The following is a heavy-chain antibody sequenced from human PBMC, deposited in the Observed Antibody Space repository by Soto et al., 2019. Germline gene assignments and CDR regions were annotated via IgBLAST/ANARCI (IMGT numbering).Heavy chain of an antibody. V-gene: IGHV3-23*01. D-gene: IGHD2-2*01. J-gene: IGHJ4*02. Sequence: EVQLLESGGGLVQPGGSLRVSCAASGFTFSSYVMSWVRQAPGKGLEWVSAISGSGGSTYYADAVKGRFTISRDNSKNTLYQQMNSLRAEDTAVYYCAKGYCSSTSCYYFDYWGQGTLVTVSS. CDR1: GFTFSSYV. CDR2: ISGSGGST. CDR3: AKGYCSSTSCYYFDY.